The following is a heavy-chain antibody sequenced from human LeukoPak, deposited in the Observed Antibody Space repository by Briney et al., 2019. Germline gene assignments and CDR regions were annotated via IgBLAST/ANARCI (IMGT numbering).Heavy chain of an antibody. CDR1: GGSFSGYY. CDR2: INHSGST. J-gene: IGHJ5*02. CDR3: ARDLEGLTDRFDP. V-gene: IGHV4-34*01. Sequence: SETLSLTCAVYGGSFSGYYWSWIRQPPGKGLEWIGEINHSGSTNYNPSLKSRVTISVDTSKNQFSLKLSSVTAADTAVYYCARDLEGLTDRFDPWGQGTLVTVSS. D-gene: IGHD3-9*01.